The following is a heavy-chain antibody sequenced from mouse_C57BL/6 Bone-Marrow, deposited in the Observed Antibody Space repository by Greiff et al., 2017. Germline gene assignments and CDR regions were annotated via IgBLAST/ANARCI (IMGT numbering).Heavy chain of an antibody. D-gene: IGHD1-1*01. CDR3: ASGYGSSYVWFAY. CDR2: ISSGGSYT. V-gene: IGHV5-6*02. J-gene: IGHJ3*01. CDR1: GFTFSSYG. Sequence: EVMLVESGGDLVKPGGSLKLSCAASGFTFSSYGMSWVRQTPDKRLEWVATISSGGSYTYYPDSVKGRFTISRDNAKNTLYLQMSSLKSEDTAMYYCASGYGSSYVWFAYWGQGTRVTVSA.